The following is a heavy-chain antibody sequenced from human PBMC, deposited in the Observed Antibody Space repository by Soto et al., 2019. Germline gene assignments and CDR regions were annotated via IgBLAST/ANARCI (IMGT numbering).Heavy chain of an antibody. J-gene: IGHJ3*02. CDR1: GFTFSIYA. CDR3: ARSPITMSAFDI. D-gene: IGHD3-22*01. CDR2: ISYDGSNK. V-gene: IGHV3-30-3*01. Sequence: PGGSLRLSCAASGFTFSIYAMHWVRQAPGKGLEWVAVISYDGSNKYYADSVKGRFTISRDNSKNTLYLQMNSLRAEDTAVYYCARSPITMSAFDIWGQGTMVTVSS.